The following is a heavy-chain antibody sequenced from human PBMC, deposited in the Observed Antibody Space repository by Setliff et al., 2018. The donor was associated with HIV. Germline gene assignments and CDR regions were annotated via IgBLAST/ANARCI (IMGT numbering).Heavy chain of an antibody. CDR2: IIPFLTIT. V-gene: IGHV1-69*10. CDR1: GDTFSSYA. CDR3: ARGDNYYGSGSGAFDI. Sequence: SVKVSCKASGDTFSSYAISWVRQAPGQGLEWMGGIIPFLTITNHAQKFQGRLTITADESTSTAYMELSSLRSEDTAVYYCARGDNYYGSGSGAFDIWGQGTMVTVSS. D-gene: IGHD3-10*01. J-gene: IGHJ3*02.